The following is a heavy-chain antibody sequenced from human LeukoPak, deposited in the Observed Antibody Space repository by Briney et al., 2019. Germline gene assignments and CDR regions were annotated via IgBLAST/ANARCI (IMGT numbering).Heavy chain of an antibody. J-gene: IGHJ3*02. CDR3: ARDFPMVRGAADAFDI. Sequence: ASVKVSCKASGYTFTSYGISWVRQAPGQGLEWMGWISAYNGSTNYAQKLQGRVTMTTDTSTSTAYMELRSLRSDDTAVYYCARDFPMVRGAADAFDIWGQGTMVTVSS. D-gene: IGHD3-10*01. CDR2: ISAYNGST. CDR1: GYTFTSYG. V-gene: IGHV1-18*01.